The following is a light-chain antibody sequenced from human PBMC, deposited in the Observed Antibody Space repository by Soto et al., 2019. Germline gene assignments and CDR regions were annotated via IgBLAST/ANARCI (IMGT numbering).Light chain of an antibody. CDR1: QSVSSGY. CDR3: QQYGSSPPHT. CDR2: GAS. J-gene: IGKJ2*01. Sequence: EIVLTQSPGTLSLSPGERATLSCRASQSVSSGYLACYQQKPGQAPRLLIYGASSRATGIPDRFSGSGSGTDFSLTISRLEPEDFAVSYCQQYGSSPPHTFGQGIKLEIK. V-gene: IGKV3-20*01.